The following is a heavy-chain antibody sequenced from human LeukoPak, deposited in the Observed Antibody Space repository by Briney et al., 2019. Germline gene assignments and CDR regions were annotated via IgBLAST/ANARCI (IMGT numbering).Heavy chain of an antibody. D-gene: IGHD6-13*01. CDR1: GGSFSGYY. V-gene: IGHV4-34*01. J-gene: IGHJ4*02. Sequence: SETLSLTCAVYGGSFSGYYWSWIRQPPGKGLEWIGEINRSGSTNYNPSLKSRVTISVDTSKNQFSLKLSSVTAADTAVYYCARGAGLVGYFDYWGQGTLVTVSS. CDR2: INRSGST. CDR3: ARGAGLVGYFDY.